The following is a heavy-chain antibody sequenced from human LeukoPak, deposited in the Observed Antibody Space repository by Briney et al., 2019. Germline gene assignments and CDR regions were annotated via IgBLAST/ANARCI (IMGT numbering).Heavy chain of an antibody. CDR3: AKESYDILTGPNWFDP. V-gene: IGHV3-23*01. CDR1: GFTFSSYS. Sequence: GGSLRLSCAASGFTFSSYSMSWVRQAPGKGLEWVSAISGSGGSTYYADSVKGRFTISRDNSKNTLYLQMNSLRAEDTAVYYCAKESYDILTGPNWFDPWGQGTLVTVSS. D-gene: IGHD3-9*01. CDR2: ISGSGGST. J-gene: IGHJ5*02.